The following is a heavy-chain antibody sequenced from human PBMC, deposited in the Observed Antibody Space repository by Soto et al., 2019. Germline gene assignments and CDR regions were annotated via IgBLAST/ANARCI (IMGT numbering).Heavy chain of an antibody. D-gene: IGHD4-17*01. CDR2: ISNTGGST. CDR3: ALPRGYGVFDAVDI. J-gene: IGHJ3*02. CDR1: GFIFSTYA. V-gene: IGHV3-23*01. Sequence: EVQLLESGGGLVQPGGSLRLSCAASGFIFSTYAMNWVRQAPGKGLECVSAISNTGGSTFDAESVRGRFTISRDNSINTLYLHMTNLRTEDTAVYYCALPRGYGVFDAVDIWGQGTMVTVSS.